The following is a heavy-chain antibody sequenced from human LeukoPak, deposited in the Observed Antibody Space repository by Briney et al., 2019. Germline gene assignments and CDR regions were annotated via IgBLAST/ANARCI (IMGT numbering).Heavy chain of an antibody. CDR2: IDHSGRT. Sequence: SETLSLTCAVSGYSLSSGYYWGWIRQPPGKGLEWIGSIDHSGRTYYNPSLKSRVTISVDTSKNQFSLKLSSVNAADTAVYYCARLGGDGYNRDFDYWGQGTLVTVSS. J-gene: IGHJ4*02. CDR3: ARLGGDGYNRDFDY. CDR1: GYSLSSGYY. V-gene: IGHV4-38-2*01. D-gene: IGHD5-24*01.